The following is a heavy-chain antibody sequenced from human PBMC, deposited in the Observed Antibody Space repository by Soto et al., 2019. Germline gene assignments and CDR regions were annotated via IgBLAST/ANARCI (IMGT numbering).Heavy chain of an antibody. CDR1: VFTFSSYA. D-gene: IGHD2-2*01. CDR2: LSDSGGHT. J-gene: IGHJ6*02. CDR3: AKDSQSVSVSAARVYGMDV. Sequence: PRWSLRLSCAGSVFTFSSYAMTWFRQAPGKGLEWVSTLSDSGGHTYYADSVKGRFTISRDNPKNTLYLQMNSLRAEDTAVYYCAKDSQSVSVSAARVYGMDVWGQGTTVTVSS. V-gene: IGHV3-23*01.